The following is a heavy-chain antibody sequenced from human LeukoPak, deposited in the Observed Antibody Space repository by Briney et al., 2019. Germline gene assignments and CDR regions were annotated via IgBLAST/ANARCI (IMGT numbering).Heavy chain of an antibody. J-gene: IGHJ4*02. CDR1: GFPFSSYA. V-gene: IGHV3-30-3*01. CDR3: AKDRMKPVVVVTATVFDY. Sequence: GGPLRLSCAASGFPFSSYAMHWVRQAPGKGLEWVAVISYDGSNKYYADSVKGRFTISRDNSKNTLYLQMNSLRAEDTAVYYCAKDRMKPVVVVTATVFDYWGQGTLVTVSS. CDR2: ISYDGSNK. D-gene: IGHD2-21*02.